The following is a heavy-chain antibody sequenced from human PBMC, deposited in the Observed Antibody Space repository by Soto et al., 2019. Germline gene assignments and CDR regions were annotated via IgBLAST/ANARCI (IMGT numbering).Heavy chain of an antibody. D-gene: IGHD4-17*01. J-gene: IGHJ6*03. V-gene: IGHV4-34*01. Sequence: SETLSLTCAVYGGSFSGYYWSWIRQPPGKGLEWIGEINHSGSTNYNPSLKSRVTISVDTSKNQFSLKLSSVTAADTAVYYCARGRSTVTQFSRYYYYMDVWGKGTTVTVSS. CDR1: GGSFSGYY. CDR3: ARGRSTVTQFSRYYYYMDV. CDR2: INHSGST.